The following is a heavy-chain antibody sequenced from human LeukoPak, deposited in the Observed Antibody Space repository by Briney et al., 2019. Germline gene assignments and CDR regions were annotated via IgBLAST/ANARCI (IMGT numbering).Heavy chain of an antibody. V-gene: IGHV4-4*08. Sequence: PSESLSLTCTVSGDAISTYYWNWIRQTPGKGLEWVGHIANGRTDYNPSLKSRAIISVDTSKNQISLRLTSVTAADTAVYHCARDKAHSYGYYFDPWGPGTQV. CDR2: IANGRT. CDR1: GDAISTYY. D-gene: IGHD3-10*01. J-gene: IGHJ4*02. CDR3: ARDKAHSYGYYFDP.